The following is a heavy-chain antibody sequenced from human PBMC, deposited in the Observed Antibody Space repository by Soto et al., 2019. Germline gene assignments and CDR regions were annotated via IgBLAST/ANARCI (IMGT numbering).Heavy chain of an antibody. CDR1: GYTFTDLS. Sequence: ASVKVSCKVSGYTFTDLSIHWVRQTPAKGLEWMGGFDPGDHETVYSHNFRGRLTMTRDTSTNTAYMELSSLESEDTAVYYCAALPGETAMINVFDFWGQGTLVTVYS. V-gene: IGHV1-24*01. CDR2: FDPGDHET. J-gene: IGHJ4*02. CDR3: AALPGETAMINVFDF. D-gene: IGHD5-18*01.